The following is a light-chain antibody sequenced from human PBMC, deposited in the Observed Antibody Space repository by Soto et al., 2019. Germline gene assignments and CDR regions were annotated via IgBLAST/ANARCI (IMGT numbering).Light chain of an antibody. J-gene: IGKJ5*01. CDR1: QSVGSD. CDR2: GAS. Sequence: EILMTQSPATLSVSPGERATLSCRAGQSVGSDLAWYQQKPGQAPRLLLYGASSRATGIPDRFSGSGSGTDFTLTISRLEHDDFAAYYCQQYGSSHSITFGQGTRLEIK. V-gene: IGKV3-20*01. CDR3: QQYGSSHSIT.